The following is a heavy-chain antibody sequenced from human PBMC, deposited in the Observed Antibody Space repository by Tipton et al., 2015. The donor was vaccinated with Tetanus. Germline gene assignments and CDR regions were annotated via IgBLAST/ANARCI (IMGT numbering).Heavy chain of an antibody. CDR1: GGSFSGYY. Sequence: TLSLTCVVYGGSFSGYYWTWIRQPPGKGLEWIGEINHSGTTNYNPSLKSRVTILVDTSKNQLSLKLSSVTAADTAVYYCAKPMGGWELLPSDYWGQGTLVTVSS. CDR2: INHSGTT. J-gene: IGHJ4*02. D-gene: IGHD1-26*01. V-gene: IGHV4-34*01. CDR3: AKPMGGWELLPSDY.